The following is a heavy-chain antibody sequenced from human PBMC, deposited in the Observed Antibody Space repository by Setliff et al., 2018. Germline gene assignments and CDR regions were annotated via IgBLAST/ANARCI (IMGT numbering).Heavy chain of an antibody. V-gene: IGHV1-2*04. Sequence: GASVKVSCKASGYTFTGYYMHWVRQAPGQGLEWMGWINPNSGGTNYAQKFQGWVTMTRDTSISTAYMELSRLRSDDTAVYYCARDRGYCSSTSCYDGFDPWGQGTLVTSPQ. J-gene: IGHJ5*02. CDR1: GYTFTGYY. CDR3: ARDRGYCSSTSCYDGFDP. D-gene: IGHD2-2*01. CDR2: INPNSGGT.